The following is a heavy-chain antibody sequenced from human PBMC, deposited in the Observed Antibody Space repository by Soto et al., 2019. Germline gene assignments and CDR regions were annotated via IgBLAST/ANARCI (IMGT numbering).Heavy chain of an antibody. J-gene: IGHJ4*02. V-gene: IGHV1-46*01. Sequence: ASVKVSCKASGYTFTYYYIHWVRQAPGQGLEWMGIINPNSGSTTYAQQFQGRVTMTRDTSTSTVYMELASLTSEDTAIYYCARVPYSYGSFYYLDFWGQGTLVTVS. D-gene: IGHD3-10*01. CDR3: ARVPYSYGSFYYLDF. CDR1: GYTFTYYY. CDR2: INPNSGST.